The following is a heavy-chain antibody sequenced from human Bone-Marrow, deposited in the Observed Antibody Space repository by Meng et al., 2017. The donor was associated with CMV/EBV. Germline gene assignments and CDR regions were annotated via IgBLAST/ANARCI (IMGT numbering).Heavy chain of an antibody. CDR1: GFTFSSYW. J-gene: IGHJ4*02. CDR3: ASSFSGGSSGWWEY. Sequence: GGSLRLSCAASGFTFSSYWMHWVRQAPGKGLEWVSSISSSSSYIYYADSVKGRFTISRDNAKNSLYLQMNSLRAEDTAVYYCASSFSGGSSGWWEYWGQGTLVTVSS. CDR2: ISSSSSYI. D-gene: IGHD6-19*01. V-gene: IGHV3-21*01.